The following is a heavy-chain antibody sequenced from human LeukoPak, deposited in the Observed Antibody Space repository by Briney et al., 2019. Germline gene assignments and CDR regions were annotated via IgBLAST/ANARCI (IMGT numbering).Heavy chain of an antibody. J-gene: IGHJ4*02. Sequence: PGGSLRLSCAASVLTFSSYWMCWVRQAPGKGLEWVANIKEDGSEKYYVDSVKGRFTISRDNAKNSLYLQMNSLRAEDTAVYYCARDVMALFDYWGQGTLVTVSS. CDR1: VLTFSSYW. CDR3: ARDVMALFDY. D-gene: IGHD5-24*01. V-gene: IGHV3-7*01. CDR2: IKEDGSEK.